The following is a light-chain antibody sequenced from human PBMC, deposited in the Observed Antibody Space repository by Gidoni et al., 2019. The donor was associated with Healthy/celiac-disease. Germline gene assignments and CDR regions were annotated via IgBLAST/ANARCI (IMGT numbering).Light chain of an antibody. Sequence: QSVLTQPPSVSGAPGQSVTISCTGRSSNIGAGYDVHWYQQLPGTAPKLLIYGTINRPSGVPDRFSGSKSGTSASLAITGLQAEDEADYYCQSYDSSLSGWVFGGGTKLTVL. V-gene: IGLV1-40*01. CDR3: QSYDSSLSGWV. CDR1: SSNIGAGYD. J-gene: IGLJ2*01. CDR2: GTI.